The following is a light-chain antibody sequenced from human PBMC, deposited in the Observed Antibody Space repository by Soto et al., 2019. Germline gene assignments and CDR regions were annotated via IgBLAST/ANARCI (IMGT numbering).Light chain of an antibody. V-gene: IGKV1-39*01. CDR1: QSISGY. CDR2: AAS. Sequence: DIQMTQSPSSLSGSVGDRFTITCRASQSISGYLNWYHQEPGKAPKLLIYAASSLQSGVPSRFSGSGSGTDFTLTISSLQPEDFATYYCQQSYSTPITFGQGTRLEIK. J-gene: IGKJ5*01. CDR3: QQSYSTPIT.